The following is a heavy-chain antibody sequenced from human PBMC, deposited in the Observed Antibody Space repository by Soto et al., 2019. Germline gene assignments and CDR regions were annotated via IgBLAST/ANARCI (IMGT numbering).Heavy chain of an antibody. Sequence: GESLKISCKGSGYSFTSCWIGWVRQMPGKGLEWMGIIHPSDFDTRYSPSFQGQVTISADKSISTAYLQWSSLRASDTAMYYCAIHSTGYEDSWGQGTLVTVSS. J-gene: IGHJ5*02. CDR1: GYSFTSCW. CDR2: IHPSDFDT. CDR3: AIHSTGYEDS. V-gene: IGHV5-51*01. D-gene: IGHD5-12*01.